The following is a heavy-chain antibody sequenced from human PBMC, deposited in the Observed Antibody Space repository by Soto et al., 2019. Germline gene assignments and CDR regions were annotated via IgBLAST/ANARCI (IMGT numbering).Heavy chain of an antibody. V-gene: IGHV3-13*01. CDR1: GFTFSSYD. CDR2: IGTAGDT. CDR3: ARGTVPAALDPYSYGMDV. D-gene: IGHD2-2*01. Sequence: DVQLVESGGGLVQPGGSLRLSCAASGFTFSSYDMHWVRQATGKGLEWVSAIGTAGDTYYPGSVKGRFTISRENAKNSLYLQMTSLRAEDTAVYYCARGTVPAALDPYSYGMDVWGQGTTVTVSS. J-gene: IGHJ6*02.